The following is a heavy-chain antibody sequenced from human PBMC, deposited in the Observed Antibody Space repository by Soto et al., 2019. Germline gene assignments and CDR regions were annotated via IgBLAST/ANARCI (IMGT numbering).Heavy chain of an antibody. CDR1: GSSIRSYW. V-gene: IGHV5-51*01. Sequence: GESLKISCKGSGSSIRSYWIGWVRQMPEKGLEWMGIIYPGDSDTTYSPSFRGQVTISADKSTSTAYLQWSSLKASDTATYYCAREDTSGYYFYDYWGQGSQVTVSS. D-gene: IGHD3-22*01. CDR3: AREDTSGYYFYDY. J-gene: IGHJ4*02. CDR2: IYPGDSDT.